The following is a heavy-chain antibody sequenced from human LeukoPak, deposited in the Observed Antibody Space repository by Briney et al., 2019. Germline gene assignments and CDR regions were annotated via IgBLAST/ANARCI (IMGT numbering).Heavy chain of an antibody. CDR1: GFTFSGYG. Sequence: GGSLRLSCAASGFTFSGYGMHWVRQAPGKGLEWVAFIRLDGSDEYYGDSVKGRFTISRDNSKNKLYLQMNSLRPEDTAVYYCARDHSQNFDYWGQGTLVTVSS. V-gene: IGHV3-30*02. D-gene: IGHD5-18*01. CDR2: IRLDGSDE. CDR3: ARDHSQNFDY. J-gene: IGHJ4*02.